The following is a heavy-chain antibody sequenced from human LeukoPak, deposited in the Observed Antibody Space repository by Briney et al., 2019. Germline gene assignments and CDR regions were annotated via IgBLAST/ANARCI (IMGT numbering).Heavy chain of an antibody. CDR1: GFTFSSYG. CDR2: ISYDGSNK. CDR3: AKDLSNPDFDYYYGMDV. V-gene: IGHV3-30*18. Sequence: PGGSLRLSCAASGFTFSSYGMHWVRQAPGKGLEWVAVISYDGSNKYYGDSVKGRFTISRDNSKNTLYLQINSLRAEDTAVYYCAKDLSNPDFDYYYGMDVWGQGTTVTVSS. D-gene: IGHD3/OR15-3a*01. J-gene: IGHJ6*02.